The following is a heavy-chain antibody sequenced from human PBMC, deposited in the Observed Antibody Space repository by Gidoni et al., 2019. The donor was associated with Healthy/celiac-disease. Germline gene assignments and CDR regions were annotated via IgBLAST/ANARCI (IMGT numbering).Heavy chain of an antibody. CDR1: GFICSNYG. Sequence: QVQLVESGGGVVQPGRSLRLSCVASGFICSNYGIHWVRQAPGKGLEWVAVIWYDGSNKYYADSVKGRFTISRDNSKNTLFLQMNSLRAEDTAVYFCARAYGRSSASSNFDYWGQGTLVTVSS. CDR2: IWYDGSNK. CDR3: ARAYGRSSASSNFDY. J-gene: IGHJ4*02. V-gene: IGHV3-33*01. D-gene: IGHD2-2*01.